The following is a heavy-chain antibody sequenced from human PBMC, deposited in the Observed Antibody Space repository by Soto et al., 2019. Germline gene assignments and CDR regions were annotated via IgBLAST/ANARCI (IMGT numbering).Heavy chain of an antibody. Sequence: SETLSLTCTVSGESIATGAFYWSWIRLQSGKGPEWIGSIFYAGDTYYNPSLKSRVEISLDGSQNQFSLNLWSVTAADTAVYYCAREGDYQTWFELWGPGTLVTVSS. J-gene: IGHJ5*02. CDR3: AREGDYQTWFEL. CDR1: GESIATGAFY. D-gene: IGHD4-17*01. CDR2: IFYAGDT. V-gene: IGHV4-31*03.